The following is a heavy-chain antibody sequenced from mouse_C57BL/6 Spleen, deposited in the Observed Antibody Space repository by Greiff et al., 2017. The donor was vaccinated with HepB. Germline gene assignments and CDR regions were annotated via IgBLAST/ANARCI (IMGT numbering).Heavy chain of an antibody. CDR2: IRNKANGYTT. CDR3: ARGPGDYAMDY. CDR1: GFTFTAYY. Sequence: EVQLVESGGGLVQPGGSLSLSCAASGFTFTAYYMSWVRQPPGKALEWLGFIRNKANGYTTEYSASVKGRFTISRDNSQSILYLQMNALRAEDSATYYCARGPGDYAMDYWGQGTSVTVSS. J-gene: IGHJ4*01. V-gene: IGHV7-3*01.